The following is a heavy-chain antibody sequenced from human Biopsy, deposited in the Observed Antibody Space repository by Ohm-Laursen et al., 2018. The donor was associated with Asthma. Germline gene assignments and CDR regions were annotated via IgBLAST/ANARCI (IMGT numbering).Heavy chain of an antibody. CDR3: ARERIAARQRRYYFDY. D-gene: IGHD6-6*01. Sequence: VSSVKVSCKASGYTFINYAIHWVRQAPGQRLEWMGWINAGNGNTKYSQKFQGRVTITADESTSTAYMELSSLRSEDTAVYYCARERIAARQRRYYFDYWGQGTLVTVSS. V-gene: IGHV1-3*01. J-gene: IGHJ4*02. CDR2: INAGNGNT. CDR1: GYTFINYA.